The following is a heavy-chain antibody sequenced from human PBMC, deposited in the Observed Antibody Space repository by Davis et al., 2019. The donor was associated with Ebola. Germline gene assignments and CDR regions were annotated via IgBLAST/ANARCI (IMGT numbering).Heavy chain of an antibody. CDR2: IKHDGSEK. J-gene: IGHJ4*02. CDR1: GFNFSRYW. D-gene: IGHD3-16*01. CDR3: AREGEVWITFPDY. V-gene: IGHV3-7*03. Sequence: GESLKISCAASGFNFSRYWMSWLRQAPGKGLEWVANIKHDGSEKYYVDSVKGQFTISRDNAKNSLYLQMNSLRGEDTAVYYCAREGEVWITFPDYWGQGTLVTVSS.